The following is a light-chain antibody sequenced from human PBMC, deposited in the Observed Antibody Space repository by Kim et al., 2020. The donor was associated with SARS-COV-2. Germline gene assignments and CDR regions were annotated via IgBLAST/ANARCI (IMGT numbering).Light chain of an antibody. CDR2: EDH. V-gene: IGLV6-57*01. CDR3: QSYDDNIWV. J-gene: IGLJ3*02. CDR1: SGSIVSDF. Sequence: NLMLTQSHSVSASPGKTVIISCTRSSGSIVSDFVQWFQQRPGSSPTTVIYEDHKRPSGVPDRFSASVDSSSNSASLTISGLKAEDEADYYCQSYDDNIWVFGGGTKLTVL.